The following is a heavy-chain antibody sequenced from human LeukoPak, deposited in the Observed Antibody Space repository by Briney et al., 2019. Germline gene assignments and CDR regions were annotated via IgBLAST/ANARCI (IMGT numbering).Heavy chain of an antibody. CDR3: AKDAYYDSSGYYGGFDY. J-gene: IGHJ4*02. Sequence: PGGSLRLSCAASGFTFSSYAMSWVRQAPGKGLEWVSAISGSGGSTYYADSVKGRFTISRDNSKNTLYLQMNSLRAEDTAVYYCAKDAYYDSSGYYGGFDYWGQGTLVTVSS. CDR2: ISGSGGST. CDR1: GFTFSSYA. V-gene: IGHV3-23*01. D-gene: IGHD3-22*01.